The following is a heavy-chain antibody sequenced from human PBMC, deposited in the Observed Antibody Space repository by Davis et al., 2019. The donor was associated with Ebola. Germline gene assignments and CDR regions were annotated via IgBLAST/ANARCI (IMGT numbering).Heavy chain of an antibody. V-gene: IGHV3-7*01. CDR2: IKQDGSEK. Sequence: GESLKISCAASRFTFSSYWMSWVRQAPGKGLEWVANIKQDGSEKYYVDSVKGRFTISRDNAKNSLYLQMNSLRAEDTAVYYCAKGDRMDVWGQGTTVTVSS. CDR3: AKGDRMDV. J-gene: IGHJ6*02. CDR1: RFTFSSYW.